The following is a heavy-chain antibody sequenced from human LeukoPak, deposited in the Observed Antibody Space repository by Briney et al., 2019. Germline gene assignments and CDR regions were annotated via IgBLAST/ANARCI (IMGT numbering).Heavy chain of an antibody. J-gene: IGHJ4*02. Sequence: ASVKVSCKTSGYTFNTYGIAWVRQAPGQGLEWMGWISAYNGNTNYAQNLQDRVTMTTDTSTTTAYMELRSLRSDDTAVYYCARDYGDNEDYWGQGTLVTVSS. CDR1: GYTFNTYG. V-gene: IGHV1-18*01. D-gene: IGHD4-17*01. CDR3: ARDYGDNEDY. CDR2: ISAYNGNT.